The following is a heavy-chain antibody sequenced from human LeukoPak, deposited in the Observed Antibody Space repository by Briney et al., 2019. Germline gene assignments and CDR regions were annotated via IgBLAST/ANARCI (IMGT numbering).Heavy chain of an antibody. J-gene: IGHJ5*02. Sequence: KSSETLSLTCTVSGGSISSYYWSWIRQPPGKGLEWIGYIYYSGSTNYNPSLKSRVTISVDTSKNQFSLKLSSVTAADTAVYYCARDDVPATGDPPVNWFDPWGQGTLVTVSS. CDR2: IYYSGST. CDR3: ARDDVPATGDPPVNWFDP. CDR1: GGSISSYY. D-gene: IGHD2-2*01. V-gene: IGHV4-59*01.